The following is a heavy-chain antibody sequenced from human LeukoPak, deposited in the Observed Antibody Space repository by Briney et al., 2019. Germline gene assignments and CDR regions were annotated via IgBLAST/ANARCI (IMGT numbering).Heavy chain of an antibody. CDR3: AKDRVLTRIWDDAFDI. D-gene: IGHD3-9*01. J-gene: IGHJ3*02. V-gene: IGHV3-23*01. Sequence: PGGSLRLSCAASGFTFSSYAMSWVRQAPGKGLEWVSAISGSGGSTYYADSVKGRFTISRDNSKNTLYLQMNSLRAEDTAVYYCAKDRVLTRIWDDAFDIWGQGTMVTVSS. CDR2: ISGSGGST. CDR1: GFTFSSYA.